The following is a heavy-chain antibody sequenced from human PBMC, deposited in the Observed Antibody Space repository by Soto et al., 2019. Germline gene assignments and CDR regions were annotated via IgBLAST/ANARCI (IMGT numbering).Heavy chain of an antibody. V-gene: IGHV3-30*18. J-gene: IGHJ4*02. CDR1: GFTFSSYG. Sequence: QVQLVESGGGVVQPGRSLRLSCAASGFTFSSYGMHWVRQAPGKGLEWVAVISYDGSNKYYADSVKGRFTISRDNSKNTLYLQMNSLSAEDTAVYYCAKDGARAVSDYWGQGTLVTVSS. CDR3: AKDGARAVSDY. D-gene: IGHD3-16*01. CDR2: ISYDGSNK.